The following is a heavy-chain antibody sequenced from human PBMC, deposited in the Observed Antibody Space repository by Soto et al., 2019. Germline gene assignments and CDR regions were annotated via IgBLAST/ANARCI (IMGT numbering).Heavy chain of an antibody. CDR3: ETGGVGSPWVDP. V-gene: IGHV1-24*01. J-gene: IGHJ5*02. Sequence: ASVKVSCKVSGYTLTELSMHWVRQAPGKGLEWMGGFDPEDGETIYAQKFQGRVTMTEDTSTDTAYMELSSLRSEDTAVYYCETGGVGSPWVDPWGQGTRVKVSS. CDR1: GYTLTELS. CDR2: FDPEDGET. D-gene: IGHD1-26*01.